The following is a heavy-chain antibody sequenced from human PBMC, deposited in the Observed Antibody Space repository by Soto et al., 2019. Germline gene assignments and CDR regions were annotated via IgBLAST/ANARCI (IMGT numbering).Heavy chain of an antibody. J-gene: IGHJ4*02. Sequence: QVKLVESGGDVVQPGRSLRLSCAASGFTFSSYGIHWVRQAPGKGLEWVAVIWYDGSNKYYADSVKGRFTISRDNSKNTLYLQMNSLRAEDTAVYYCASDFNHYFDYWGQGTLVTVSS. CDR3: ASDFNHYFDY. CDR2: IWYDGSNK. CDR1: GFTFSSYG. V-gene: IGHV3-33*01.